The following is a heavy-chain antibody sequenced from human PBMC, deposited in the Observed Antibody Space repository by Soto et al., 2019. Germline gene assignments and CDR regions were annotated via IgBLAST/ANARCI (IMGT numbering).Heavy chain of an antibody. D-gene: IGHD3-9*01. J-gene: IGHJ3*01. CDR2: FYYAGTT. V-gene: IGHV4-31*03. CDR1: GGSISSEGYY. CDR3: ARGHDILTGSDSFDV. Sequence: QVQLQESGPGLVKPSQTLSLTCSLSGGSISSEGYYWTWIRQHPGRGLEWIGDFYYAGTTSYSPSLKSRLSFSIDTSNNHFYLRRTSVTAADTAVYYCARGHDILTGSDSFDVWGRGTMVNVSS.